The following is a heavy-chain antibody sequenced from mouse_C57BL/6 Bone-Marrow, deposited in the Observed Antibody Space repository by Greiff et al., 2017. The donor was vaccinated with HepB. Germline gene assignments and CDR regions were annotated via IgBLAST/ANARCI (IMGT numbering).Heavy chain of an antibody. CDR2: IYPGDGDT. Sequence: VKLMESGPELVKPGASVKISCKASGYAFSSSWMNWVKQRPGKGLEWIGRIYPGDGDTNYNGKFKGKATLTADKSSSTAYMQLSSLTSEDSAVYFCARENYYGSSFFAYWGQGTLVTVSA. CDR1: GYAFSSSW. D-gene: IGHD1-1*01. J-gene: IGHJ3*01. V-gene: IGHV1-82*01. CDR3: ARENYYGSSFFAY.